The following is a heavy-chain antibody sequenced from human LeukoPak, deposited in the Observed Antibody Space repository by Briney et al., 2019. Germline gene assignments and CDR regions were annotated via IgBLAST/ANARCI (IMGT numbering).Heavy chain of an antibody. D-gene: IGHD1-1*01. J-gene: IGHJ4*02. V-gene: IGHV3-74*03. CDR3: VRDETLWTLDW. CDR2: INERGTDS. Sequence: GGSLRLSCTASGFTFSGHWIHWVRQAPGMGLVWVSRINERGTDSMYAESVKGRFTISGDNAKNTVYLQMNSLRAEDTAVYYCVRDETLWTLDWWGQGTLVSVSS. CDR1: GFTFSGHW.